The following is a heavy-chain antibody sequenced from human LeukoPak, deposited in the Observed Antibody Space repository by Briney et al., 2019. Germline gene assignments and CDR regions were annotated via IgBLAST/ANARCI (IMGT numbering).Heavy chain of an antibody. CDR1: GFTFSSYA. CDR3: ARETHYYDSSGRRVDAFDI. J-gene: IGHJ3*02. V-gene: IGHV3-30-3*01. Sequence: GRSPRLSCAASGFTFSSYAMHWVRQAPGKGLEWVAVISYDGSNKYYADSVKGRFTISRDNSKNTLYLQMNSLRAEDTAVYYCARETHYYDSSGRRVDAFDIWGQGTMVTVSS. D-gene: IGHD3-22*01. CDR2: ISYDGSNK.